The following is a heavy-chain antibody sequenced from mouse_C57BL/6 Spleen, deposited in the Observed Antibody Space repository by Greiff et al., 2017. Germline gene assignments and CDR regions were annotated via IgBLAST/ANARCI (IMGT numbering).Heavy chain of an antibody. CDR1: GYAFTNYL. Sequence: QVQLQQSGAELVRPGTSVKVSCKASGYAFTNYLIEWVKQRPGQGLEWIGVINPGSGGTNYNEKFKGKATLTADKSSSTAYMQLSSLTSEDSAVXFCARSLGTGYAMDYWGQGTSVTVSS. J-gene: IGHJ4*01. CDR3: ARSLGTGYAMDY. V-gene: IGHV1-54*01. D-gene: IGHD3-3*01. CDR2: INPGSGGT.